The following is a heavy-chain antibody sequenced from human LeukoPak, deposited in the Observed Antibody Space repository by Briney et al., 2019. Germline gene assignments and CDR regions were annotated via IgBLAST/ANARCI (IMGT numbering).Heavy chain of an antibody. J-gene: IGHJ4*02. CDR2: ISSSGTTI. D-gene: IGHD3-22*01. CDR3: ARDNYDSSTPYYFDY. Sequence: GGSLRLSCAASGFTFSSYWMTWVRQAPGKGLEWVSYISSSGTTIYYADSVKGRFTISRDNAKNSLYLQMNSLRAEDTAVYYCARDNYDSSTPYYFDYWGQGTLVTVSS. CDR1: GFTFSSYW. V-gene: IGHV3-48*04.